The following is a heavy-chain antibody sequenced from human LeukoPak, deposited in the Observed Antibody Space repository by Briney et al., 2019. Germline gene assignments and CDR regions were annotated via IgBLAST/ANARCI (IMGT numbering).Heavy chain of an antibody. CDR2: IYYSGST. CDR1: GGSISSYY. J-gene: IGHJ6*02. CDR3: ARAPYSSSWYPYYYYGMDV. Sequence: SETLSLTCTVSGGSISSYYWSWIRQPPGKGLEWIGYIYYSGSTNYNPSLKSRVTISVDTSKNQFSLKLSSVTAADTAVYYCARAPYSSSWYPYYYYGMDVWGQGTTVTVSS. D-gene: IGHD6-13*01. V-gene: IGHV4-59*01.